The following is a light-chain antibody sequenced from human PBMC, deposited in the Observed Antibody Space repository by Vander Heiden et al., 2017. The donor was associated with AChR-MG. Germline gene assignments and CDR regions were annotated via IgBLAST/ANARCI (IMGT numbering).Light chain of an antibody. CDR3: LLYSSGVQV. J-gene: IGLJ2*01. CDR1: TGPVTGGNY. Sequence: QPVVTQEPSLTVSPGETVTLTCASNTGPVTGGNYPNWFQQKPGQAPRPLIFSTNNRHSWTPARFSGSVLGGKGVLTLSGVQPEDEAEYYCLLYSSGVQVFGGGTKVTVL. CDR2: STN. V-gene: IGLV7-43*01.